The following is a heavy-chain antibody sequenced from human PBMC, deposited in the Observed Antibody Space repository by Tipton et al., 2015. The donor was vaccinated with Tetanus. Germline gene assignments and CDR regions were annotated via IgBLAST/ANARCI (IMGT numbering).Heavy chain of an antibody. CDR1: GYTFTSYA. J-gene: IGHJ5*02. CDR2: INAGNGNT. V-gene: IGHV1-3*01. CDR3: ARAGHPNYDDSSGYYYFWFDP. Sequence: QLVQSGPEVKKPGASVKVSCKASGYTFTSYAMHWVRQAPGQRLEWMGWINAGNGNTKYSQKFQGRVTITRDTSASTAYMELSSLRSEDTAVYYCARAGHPNYDDSSGYYYFWFDPWGQGTLVTVSS. D-gene: IGHD3-22*01.